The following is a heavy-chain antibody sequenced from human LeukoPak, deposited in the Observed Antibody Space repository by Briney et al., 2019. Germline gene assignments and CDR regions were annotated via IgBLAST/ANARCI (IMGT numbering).Heavy chain of an antibody. D-gene: IGHD1-1*01. CDR2: IYHSGST. Sequence: PSQTLSLTCTVSGGSISSGGYYWSWIRQPPGKGLEWIGYIYHSGSTYYNPSLKSRVTISVDRSKNQFSLKLSSVTAADTAVYYCAREGGLLNWNDFSWFDPWGQGTLVTVSS. CDR3: AREGGLLNWNDFSWFDP. J-gene: IGHJ5*02. CDR1: GGSISSGGYY. V-gene: IGHV4-30-2*01.